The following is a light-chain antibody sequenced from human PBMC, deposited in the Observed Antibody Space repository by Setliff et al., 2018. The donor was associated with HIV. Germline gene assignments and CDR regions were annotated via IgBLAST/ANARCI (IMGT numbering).Light chain of an antibody. CDR2: FDD. CDR1: SSNIGNNA. Sequence: QSVLGASVAGGRAPRQRVTISCSGSSSNIGNNAVNWYQQRPGESPKLLIHFDDVLPSGVSDRFSGSKSGTSASLAISDVQSEDEADYYCAAWDDSLNGPLFGGGTKVTVL. V-gene: IGLV1-36*01. CDR3: AAWDDSLNGPL. J-gene: IGLJ3*02.